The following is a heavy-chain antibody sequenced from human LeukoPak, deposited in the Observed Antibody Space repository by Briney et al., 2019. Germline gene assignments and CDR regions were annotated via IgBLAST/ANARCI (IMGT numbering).Heavy chain of an antibody. Sequence: SVKVSCKASGGTFSSYAISWVRQAPGQGLEWMGGIIPIFGTANYAQKFQGRVTITTDESTSTAYMELSSLRSEDTAVYYCASSPMDCSSTSCHPNWYFDLWGRGTLVTVSS. D-gene: IGHD2-2*01. CDR2: IIPIFGTA. CDR1: GGTFSSYA. CDR3: ASSPMDCSSTSCHPNWYFDL. J-gene: IGHJ2*01. V-gene: IGHV1-69*05.